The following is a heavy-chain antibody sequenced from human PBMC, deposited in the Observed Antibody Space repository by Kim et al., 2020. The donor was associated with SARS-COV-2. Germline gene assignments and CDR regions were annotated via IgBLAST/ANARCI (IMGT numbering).Heavy chain of an antibody. D-gene: IGHD2-15*01. J-gene: IGHJ4*02. CDR3: ARVSPYCSGGSCLDY. Sequence: KFQGRVTMTRDTSTSTVYMELSSLRSEDTAVYYCARVSPYCSGGSCLDYWGQGTLVTVSS. V-gene: IGHV1-46*01.